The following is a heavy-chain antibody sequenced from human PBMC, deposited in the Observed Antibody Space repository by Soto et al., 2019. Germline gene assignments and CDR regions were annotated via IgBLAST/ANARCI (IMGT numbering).Heavy chain of an antibody. J-gene: IGHJ4*02. CDR1: GYTFTNYG. CDR3: ASDSAHVDY. Sequence: QVQLVQSGAEVKKPGASVKVSCKASGYTFTNYGISWVRQAPGQGLEWMGWISAYNGNTNYAQKCQGRVTMTTDTTTGNVYMGMRRLGSEAMYVYYSASDSAHVDYWGQGTLVTVSS. CDR2: ISAYNGNT. V-gene: IGHV1-18*03.